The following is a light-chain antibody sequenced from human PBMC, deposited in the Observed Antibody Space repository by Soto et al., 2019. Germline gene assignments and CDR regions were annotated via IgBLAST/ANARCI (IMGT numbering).Light chain of an antibody. J-gene: IGLJ1*01. V-gene: IGLV2-14*01. CDR1: SSDGGGYNY. CDR2: DVR. Sequence: QSALTQPASVSGSPGQSITISCTGTSSDGGGYNYVSWYQQHPGKAPKLMIYDVRNRPSGVSNRFSGSKSGNTASLTISGLQAEDEADYFCSSYTSSSTPYVFGTGTKLTVL. CDR3: SSYTSSSTPYV.